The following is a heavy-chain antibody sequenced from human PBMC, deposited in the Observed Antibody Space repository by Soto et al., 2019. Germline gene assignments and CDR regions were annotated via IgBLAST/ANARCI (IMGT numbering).Heavy chain of an antibody. Sequence: QVQLQQWGAGLLKPSETLSLTCAVYGGSFSGYYWSWIRQPPGKGLEWIGEINHSGSTNYNPSLKSRVTISVDTSKNQFSLKLSSVTAADTAVYYCARARNGDYDTFDYWGQGTLVTVSS. J-gene: IGHJ4*02. CDR2: INHSGST. CDR1: GGSFSGYY. V-gene: IGHV4-34*01. D-gene: IGHD4-17*01. CDR3: ARARNGDYDTFDY.